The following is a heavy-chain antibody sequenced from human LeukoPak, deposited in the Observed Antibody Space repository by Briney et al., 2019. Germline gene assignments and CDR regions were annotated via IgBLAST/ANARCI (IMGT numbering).Heavy chain of an antibody. CDR3: ARVYRDTYGQN. J-gene: IGHJ4*02. Sequence: ASVKVSCKTSGYTFTSYGISWVRQAPGQGLEWMGWISAYNGNTNYAQKLQGRVTMTTDTSTSTAYMEVRSLRSDDTATYYCARVYRDTYGQNWGQGTLVTVSS. CDR2: ISAYNGNT. D-gene: IGHD5-18*01. CDR1: GYTFTSYG. V-gene: IGHV1-18*04.